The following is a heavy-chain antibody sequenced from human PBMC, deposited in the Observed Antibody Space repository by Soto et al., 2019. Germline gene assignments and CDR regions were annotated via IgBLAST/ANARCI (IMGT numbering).Heavy chain of an antibody. CDR1: GFTFANYA. V-gene: IGHV3-23*01. CDR2: ISAGGTTT. Sequence: EVQLLESGGGLVQPGGSLRLSCAASGFTFANYAMNWVRQAPGKGLEWVSSISAGGTTTNYADSVKGRFTISRDNSKNTLYLQMNRLRAEDTALYYCAQGTFFQTKLYFDCWGQGTLATVSS. D-gene: IGHD1-7*01. CDR3: AQGTFFQTKLYFDC. J-gene: IGHJ4*02.